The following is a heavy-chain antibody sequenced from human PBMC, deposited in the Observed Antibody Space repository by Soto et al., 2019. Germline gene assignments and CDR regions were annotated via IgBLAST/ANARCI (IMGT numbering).Heavy chain of an antibody. V-gene: IGHV3-66*01. Sequence: EVQLVESGGGLVQPGGSLRLSYAASGFTVSSNYMSWVRQAPGKGLEWVSLIYSGGSTYYADSVKDRFTISRDNSKNTLYLQMNSLRAEDTAMYYCACGQRWLSASDIWGQGTLVTVSS. CDR2: IYSGGST. CDR3: ACGQRWLSASDI. D-gene: IGHD5-18*01. CDR1: GFTVSSNY. J-gene: IGHJ4*02.